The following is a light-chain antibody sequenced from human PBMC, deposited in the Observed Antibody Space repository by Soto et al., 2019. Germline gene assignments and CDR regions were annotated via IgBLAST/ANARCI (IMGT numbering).Light chain of an antibody. V-gene: IGLV2-23*01. CDR3: CSYAGSSTWV. J-gene: IGLJ3*02. CDR2: EGS. Sequence: HSVLTQPASVSGSPGQSITISCTGTSSDVGSYNLVSWYQHHPGKAPKLMIYEGSKRPSGISNRFSGSKSGNTASLTISGLQAEDEADYYCCSYAGSSTWVFGGGTKVTVL. CDR1: SSDVGSYNL.